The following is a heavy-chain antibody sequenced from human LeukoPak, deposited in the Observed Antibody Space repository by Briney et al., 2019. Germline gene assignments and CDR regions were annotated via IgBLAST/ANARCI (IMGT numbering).Heavy chain of an antibody. D-gene: IGHD2-2*01. Sequence: SETLSLTCTVSSGSISSFYWSWIRQPAGKGLEWIGRIYTSGSTNYNPSLRSRVTMSVDTSKNQFSLKLSSVTAADTAVYYCARQYCSSTSCSYYFDYWGQGTLVTVSS. CDR3: ARQYCSSTSCSYYFDY. J-gene: IGHJ4*02. V-gene: IGHV4-4*07. CDR1: SGSISSFY. CDR2: IYTSGST.